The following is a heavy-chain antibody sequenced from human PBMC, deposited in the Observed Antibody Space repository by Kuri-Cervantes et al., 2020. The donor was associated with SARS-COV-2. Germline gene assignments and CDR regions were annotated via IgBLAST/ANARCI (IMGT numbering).Heavy chain of an antibody. CDR1: GGSFSGYY. V-gene: IGHV4-34*01. J-gene: IGHJ6*03. CDR3: AKEYSDYYMDV. Sequence: ESLKISCAVYGGSFSGYYRSWIRQPPGKGLEWIGEINHSGSTNYNPSLKSRVTISVDTSKNQFSLKLSSVTAADTAVYYCAKEYSDYYMDVWGKGTTVTVSS. CDR2: INHSGST. D-gene: IGHD2-21*01.